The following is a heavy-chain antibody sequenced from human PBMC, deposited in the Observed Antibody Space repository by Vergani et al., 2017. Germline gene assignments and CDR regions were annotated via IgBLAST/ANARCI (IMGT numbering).Heavy chain of an antibody. Sequence: EVRLLESGGGLVQPGGSLRLSCAASGFTFNIYAMSWVRQAPGKGLEWVSTITYNGCRTYYADSVTGRFTISRDNSKNTLFLQLKTLRAEDTGVYYCAKDYNIMAALHYWGQGTLVAVSS. CDR2: ITYNGCRT. CDR1: GFTFNIYA. D-gene: IGHD5-12*01. J-gene: IGHJ4*02. CDR3: AKDYNIMAALHY. V-gene: IGHV3-23*01.